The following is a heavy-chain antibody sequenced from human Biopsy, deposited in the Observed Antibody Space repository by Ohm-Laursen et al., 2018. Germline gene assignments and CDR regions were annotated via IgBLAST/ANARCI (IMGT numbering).Heavy chain of an antibody. D-gene: IGHD3-16*01. CDR2: INHRGST. CDR3: ARAVDYYDPYYYYGLDV. V-gene: IGHV4-34*01. J-gene: IGHJ6*02. CDR1: GESSSGYF. Sequence: GTLSLTCVVNGESSSGYFWNWIRQPPGKGLEWIGEINHRGSTNYNPSLKSRVTISVDTSKNQFSLKLRSVTAADTAVYYCARAVDYYDPYYYYGLDVWGQGTTVTVSS.